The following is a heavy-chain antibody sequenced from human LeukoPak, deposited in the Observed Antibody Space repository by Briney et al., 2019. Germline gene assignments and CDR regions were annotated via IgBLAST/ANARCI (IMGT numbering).Heavy chain of an antibody. V-gene: IGHV1-2*02. J-gene: IGHJ5*02. CDR2: INPNSGGT. Sequence: ASVKVSCKASGYTFTGYYMHWVRQAPGQGLEWMGWINPNSGGTNYAQKFQGRVTMTRDTSISTAYMELSRLRSDDTAVYYCARDGLMVYAIGDNWFDPWGQRTLVTVSS. CDR3: ARDGLMVYAIGDNWFDP. CDR1: GYTFTGYY. D-gene: IGHD2-8*01.